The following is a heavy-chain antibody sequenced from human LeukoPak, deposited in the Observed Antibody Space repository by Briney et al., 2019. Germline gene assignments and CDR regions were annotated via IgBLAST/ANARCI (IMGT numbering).Heavy chain of an antibody. CDR2: IYYSGST. Sequence: SETLSLTCTVSGGSISSYYWSWIRQPPGKGLEWIGYIYYSGSTNYNPSLKSRVTISVDTSKNQFSLKLSPVTAADTAVYYCARDGDGYNHWGQGTLVTVSS. CDR1: GGSISSYY. D-gene: IGHD5-24*01. J-gene: IGHJ5*02. CDR3: ARDGDGYNH. V-gene: IGHV4-59*01.